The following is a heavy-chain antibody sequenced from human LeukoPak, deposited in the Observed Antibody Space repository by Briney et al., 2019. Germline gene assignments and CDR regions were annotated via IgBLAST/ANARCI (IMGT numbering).Heavy chain of an antibody. D-gene: IGHD6-6*01. CDR3: ARAPYSSSIHDFDY. CDR1: GYSFTSYW. V-gene: IGHV5-51*01. J-gene: IGHJ4*02. Sequence: RGESLKISCKGSGYSFTSYWIGRVRQMPGKGLEWMGIIYPGDSDTRYSPSFQGQVTISADKSISTAYLQWSSLKASDTAMYYCARAPYSSSIHDFDYWGQGTLVTVSS. CDR2: IYPGDSDT.